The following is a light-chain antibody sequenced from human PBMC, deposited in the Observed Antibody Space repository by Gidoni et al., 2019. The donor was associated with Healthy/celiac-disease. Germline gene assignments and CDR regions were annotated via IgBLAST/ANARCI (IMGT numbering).Light chain of an antibody. CDR2: NCS. J-gene: IGKJ2*01. Sequence: DGVMTQSPLSLPVTLGQPASITCRSSQSLVYSDGNTSLNWFQQRTGKTPRRLMFNCSTRVSGVPDIFRGSGSGSDFTLKISRVEAEDVGVYYCMQGTHWPPMYTFGQGTKLEIK. CDR3: MQGTHWPPMYT. V-gene: IGKV2-30*01. CDR1: QSLVYSDGNTS.